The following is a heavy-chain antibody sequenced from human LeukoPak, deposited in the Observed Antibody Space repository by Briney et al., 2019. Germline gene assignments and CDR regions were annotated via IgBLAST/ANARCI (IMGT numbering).Heavy chain of an antibody. CDR2: INPADSDT. D-gene: IGHD3-3*01. V-gene: IGHV5-51*01. CDR1: GYTFTSSW. CDR3: VRPASTGYYEY. Sequence: GESLKISCRASGYTFTSSWIGWVRQLPGKGPEWMVIINPADSDTRSRPSFQGQVTVSADKSFNTAYLQWSSLKASDTAMYYCVRPASTGYYEYWGQGTLVTVSS. J-gene: IGHJ4*02.